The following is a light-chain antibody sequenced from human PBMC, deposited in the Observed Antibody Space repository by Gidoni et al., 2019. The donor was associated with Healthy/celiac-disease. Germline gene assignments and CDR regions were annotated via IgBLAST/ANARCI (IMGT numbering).Light chain of an antibody. V-gene: IGKV1-39*01. Sequence: DIQRTQSPSSLSASVGDRVTITCRASQSISSYLNWYQQKPGKAPTLLIYAASRLQSGVPSRFSGSASGTYFTLTISSLQPEDFATYYCQQSYSTQFTFGPGTKVDIK. CDR2: AAS. CDR3: QQSYSTQFT. J-gene: IGKJ3*01. CDR1: QSISSY.